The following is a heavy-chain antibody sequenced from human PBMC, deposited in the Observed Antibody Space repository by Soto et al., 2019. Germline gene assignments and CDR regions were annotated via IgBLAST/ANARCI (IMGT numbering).Heavy chain of an antibody. Sequence: LRLSCAASGFMFSSYALHWVRQPPGKGLEWVAVISYDGSNQYYADSVKGRFTISRDNSRNTLYLQMNSLRAEDTAIYYCVKGSEINPYWGQGTLVTVSS. CDR1: GFMFSSYA. V-gene: IGHV3-30*18. CDR3: VKGSEINPY. D-gene: IGHD3-16*01. CDR2: ISYDGSNQ. J-gene: IGHJ4*02.